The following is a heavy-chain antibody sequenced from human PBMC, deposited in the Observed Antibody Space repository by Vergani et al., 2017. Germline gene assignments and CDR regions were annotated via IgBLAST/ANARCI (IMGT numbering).Heavy chain of an antibody. CDR1: GGSISSYY. V-gene: IGHV4-59*08. CDR3: ARLALEDRPDYYYYYYMDV. Sequence: QVQLQESGPGLVKPSEILSLTCTVSGGSISSYYWSWIRQPPGKGLEWIGYIYYSGSTNYNPSLKSRVTISVDTSKNQFSLKLSSVTAADTAVYYCARLALEDRPDYYYYYYMDVWGKGTTVTVSS. CDR2: IYYSGST. D-gene: IGHD1-1*01. J-gene: IGHJ6*03.